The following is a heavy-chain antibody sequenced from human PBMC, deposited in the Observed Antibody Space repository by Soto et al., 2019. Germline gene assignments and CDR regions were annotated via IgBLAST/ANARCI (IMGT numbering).Heavy chain of an antibody. D-gene: IGHD3-10*01. J-gene: IGHJ4*02. CDR3: ASNRRYGSGSYFHCDY. V-gene: IGHV1-69*01. CDR1: GGTFSSYA. Sequence: QVQLVQSGAEVKKPGSSVKVSCKASGGTFSSYAISWVRQAPGQGLEWMGGIIPIFGTANYAQKCQGRVTITADESTSTAYMELSSLRSEDTAVYYCASNRRYGSGSYFHCDYWGQGTLVTVSS. CDR2: IIPIFGTA.